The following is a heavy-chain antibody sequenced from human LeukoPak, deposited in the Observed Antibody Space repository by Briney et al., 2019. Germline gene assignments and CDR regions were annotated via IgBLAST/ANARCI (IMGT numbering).Heavy chain of an antibody. J-gene: IGHJ4*02. CDR3: ARVPPSAHQLFCSDY. V-gene: IGHV1-18*04. CDR1: RYTFTNYG. Sequence: ASVKVSCKASRYTFTNYGISWVRQAPGQGLEWMSWISANNGEIRYAQNFQGRVTMTTDTSTTTAYMELRSLRSDDTAVYYCARVPPSAHQLFCSDYWGQGTQVTVSS. D-gene: IGHD2-2*01. CDR2: ISANNGEI.